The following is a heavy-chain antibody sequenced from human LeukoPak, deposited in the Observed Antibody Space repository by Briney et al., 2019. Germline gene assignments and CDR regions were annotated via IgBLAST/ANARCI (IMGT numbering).Heavy chain of an antibody. CDR3: ARLHDYGDYSQYYFDY. CDR2: ISSSSSYI. Sequence: RGSLRLSCAASGFTFSSYSMNWVRQAPGKGLEWVSSISSSSSYIYYADSVKGRFTISRDNAKNSLYLQMNSLRAEDTAVYYCARLHDYGDYSQYYFDYWGQGTLVTVSS. V-gene: IGHV3-21*01. D-gene: IGHD4-17*01. CDR1: GFTFSSYS. J-gene: IGHJ4*02.